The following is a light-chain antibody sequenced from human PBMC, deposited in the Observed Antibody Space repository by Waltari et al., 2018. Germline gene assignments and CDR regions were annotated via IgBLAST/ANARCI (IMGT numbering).Light chain of an antibody. CDR1: ERVRTA. CDR3: QHYVRLPVA. V-gene: IGKV3-20*01. Sequence: SCMASERVRTALAWAQQKPGQAPRLLIFGASTRAIGIPDRFRGGGSGTDFSLTISRLEPEDCAVYFCQHYVRLPVAFGQGNKVDVK. J-gene: IGKJ1*01. CDR2: GAS.